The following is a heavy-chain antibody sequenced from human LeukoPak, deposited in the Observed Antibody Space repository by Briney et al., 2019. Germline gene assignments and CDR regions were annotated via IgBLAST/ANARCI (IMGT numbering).Heavy chain of an antibody. J-gene: IGHJ3*02. Sequence: GGSLRLSCAASGFTFSSYAMHWVRQAPGKGLEWVAVISYDGSNKYYADSVKGRFTISRDNSKNTLDLQMNSLRTEETAVYYCARGVIIYGVVRGAFDIWGQGTMVTVSS. CDR2: ISYDGSNK. CDR3: ARGVIIYGVVRGAFDI. CDR1: GFTFSSYA. V-gene: IGHV3-30-3*01. D-gene: IGHD3-3*01.